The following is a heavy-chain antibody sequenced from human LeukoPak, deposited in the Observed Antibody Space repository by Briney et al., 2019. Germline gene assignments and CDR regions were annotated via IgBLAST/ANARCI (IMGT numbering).Heavy chain of an antibody. D-gene: IGHD2/OR15-2a*01. CDR2: ISGGGSGT. CDR1: GVSISSSSSY. J-gene: IGHJ4*02. V-gene: IGHV3-23*01. CDR3: ARGGRIVQIDY. Sequence: ETLSLTCTVSGVSISSSSSYWGWIRQAPGKGLEWVSSISGGGSGTYYADSVKGRFTISRDNSKKTLHLQMNSLRAEDTAVYYCARGGRIVQIDYWGQGTLVTVSS.